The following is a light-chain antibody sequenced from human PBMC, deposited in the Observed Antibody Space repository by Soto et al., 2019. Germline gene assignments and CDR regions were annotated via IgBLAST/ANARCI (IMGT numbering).Light chain of an antibody. J-gene: IGKJ1*01. V-gene: IGKV1-39*01. CDR2: ATS. CDR1: QSISRY. Sequence: DIQMTQCRSSLSASVGDRASITCLASQSISRYLNWYQQKPGKAPNLLIYATSSLQSGVPSRFSGSGSGTDFTLTISSLQPEDFATYYCQNSYNSPWTFGQGTKVDIK. CDR3: QNSYNSPWT.